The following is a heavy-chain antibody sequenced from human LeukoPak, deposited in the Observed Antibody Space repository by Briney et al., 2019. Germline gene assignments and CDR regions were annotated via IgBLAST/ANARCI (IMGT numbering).Heavy chain of an antibody. CDR1: GYTFTGYY. CDR3: ARGYCRGGDCYEFDY. CDR2: INPNNGGT. J-gene: IGHJ4*02. Sequence: ASVKVSCKTSGYTFTGYYVHWVRQAPGQGLEWMGWINPNNGGTISAQNVRGRVTLTRDTAISTADMELSGLTSDDTAVYYCARGYCRGGDCYEFDYWGQGTLVTVSS. V-gene: IGHV1-2*02. D-gene: IGHD2-15*01.